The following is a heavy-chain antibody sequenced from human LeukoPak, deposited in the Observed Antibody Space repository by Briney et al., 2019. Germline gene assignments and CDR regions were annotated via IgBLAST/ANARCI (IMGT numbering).Heavy chain of an antibody. CDR3: AKDSAFYYIDV. CDR2: ISGSGGST. D-gene: IGHD3-10*01. J-gene: IGHJ6*03. V-gene: IGHV3-23*01. Sequence: PGGTLRLSCAASGFTFSSYGMSWVRQAPGKGLEWVSAISGSGGSTYYADSVKGRFTISRDNSKNTLYLQMYSLKGDDTAVYYCAKDSAFYYIDVWGKGTTVIISS. CDR1: GFTFSSYG.